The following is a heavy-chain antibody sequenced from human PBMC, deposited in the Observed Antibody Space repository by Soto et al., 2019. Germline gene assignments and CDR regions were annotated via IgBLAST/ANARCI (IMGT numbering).Heavy chain of an antibody. J-gene: IGHJ4*02. D-gene: IGHD3-16*01. CDR2: ISYDGSNK. CDR3: AKAVSDDYIWGSPISY. Sequence: GGSLRLSCAASGFTFSSYGMHWVRQAPGKGLEWVAVISYDGSNKYYADSVKGRFTISRDNSKNTLYLQMNSLRAEDTAVYYCAKAVSDDYIWGSPISYWGQGTLVTVSS. CDR1: GFTFSSYG. V-gene: IGHV3-30*18.